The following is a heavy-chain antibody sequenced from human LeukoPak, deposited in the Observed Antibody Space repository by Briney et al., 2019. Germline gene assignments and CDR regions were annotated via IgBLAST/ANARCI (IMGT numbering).Heavy chain of an antibody. D-gene: IGHD2-15*01. V-gene: IGHV1-2*02. CDR1: GYTFTDYY. Sequence: ASVKVSCKASGYTFTDYYMHWVRQAPGQGLEWMGWINPNSGDTNYAQKFQGRVTMTRDTSISTAYMELNRLRSDDTAVYYCARSNVVVAAKVFDYWGQGTLVTVSS. CDR3: ARSNVVVAAKVFDY. J-gene: IGHJ4*02. CDR2: INPNSGDT.